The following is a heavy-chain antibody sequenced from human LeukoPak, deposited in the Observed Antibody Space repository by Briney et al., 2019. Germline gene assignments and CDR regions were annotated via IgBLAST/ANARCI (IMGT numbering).Heavy chain of an antibody. CDR3: ARDSSGLYYYYGMDV. Sequence: SVKVSCKASGGTFSSYAISWGLQAPGQVLEWIRRIIPILGIANYAQKFQGRVTITADKSTSTAYMALSSLRSEDTAVYYCARDSSGLYYYYGMDVWGQGTTVTVSS. J-gene: IGHJ6*02. CDR2: IIPILGIA. CDR1: GGTFSSYA. V-gene: IGHV1-69*04. D-gene: IGHD3-22*01.